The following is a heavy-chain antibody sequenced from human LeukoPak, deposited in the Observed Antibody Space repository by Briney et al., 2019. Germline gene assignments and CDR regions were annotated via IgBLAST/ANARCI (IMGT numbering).Heavy chain of an antibody. V-gene: IGHV1-46*01. D-gene: IGHD3-22*01. Sequence: GASVKVSCKVSGYTFTSYYMHWVRQAPGQGLEWMGIINPSGGSTSYAQKFQGRVTMTRDTSTSTVYMELSSLRSEDTAVYYCARKPRTAYYYDSSGYFEPPDYWGQGTLVTVSS. CDR2: INPSGGST. J-gene: IGHJ4*02. CDR3: ARKPRTAYYYDSSGYFEPPDY. CDR1: GYTFTSYY.